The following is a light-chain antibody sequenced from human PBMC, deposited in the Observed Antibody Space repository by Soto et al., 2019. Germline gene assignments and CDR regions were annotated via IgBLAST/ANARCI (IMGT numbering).Light chain of an antibody. J-gene: IGLJ3*02. Sequence: QSVLTQPPSASGTPGQRVTISCSGSSSNIGSNFVYWYQQFPGTAPKLLIYRNNQRPSGVPDRFSGSKSGTSASLAISGLPSEDEADYYCAACDDSLSGWVFGGGTNLTVL. CDR3: AACDDSLSGWV. V-gene: IGLV1-47*01. CDR1: SSNIGSNF. CDR2: RNN.